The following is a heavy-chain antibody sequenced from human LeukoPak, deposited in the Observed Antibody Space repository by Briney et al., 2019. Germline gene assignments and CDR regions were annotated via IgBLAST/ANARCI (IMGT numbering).Heavy chain of an antibody. CDR3: AREGRSSSSYFDY. J-gene: IGHJ4*02. Sequence: GGSLRLSCAASGFTFSDYYMSWIRQAPGKGLEWVAYISTTGSAISYPDSVKGRFTVSRDNPKNSLYLQMNSLRAEDTAVYYCAREGRSSSSYFDYWGQGTLATVSS. CDR2: ISTTGSAI. CDR1: GFTFSDYY. D-gene: IGHD6-13*01. V-gene: IGHV3-11*01.